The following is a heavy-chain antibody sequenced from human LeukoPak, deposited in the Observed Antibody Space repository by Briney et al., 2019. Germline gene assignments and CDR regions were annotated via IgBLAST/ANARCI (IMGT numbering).Heavy chain of an antibody. CDR3: ARESEGGSYYYYYYYYMDV. CDR1: GFTFSSYA. J-gene: IGHJ6*03. CDR2: ISGSGGST. D-gene: IGHD1-26*01. Sequence: GGSLRLSCAASGFTFSSYAMSWVRQAPGKGLEWVSAISGSGGSTYYADSVKSRFTISRDNSKNTLYLQMNSLRAEDTAVYYCARESEGGSYYYYYYYYMDVWGKGTTVTVSS. V-gene: IGHV3-23*01.